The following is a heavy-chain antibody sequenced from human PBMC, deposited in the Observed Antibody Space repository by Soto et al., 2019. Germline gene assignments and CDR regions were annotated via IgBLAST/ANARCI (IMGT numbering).Heavy chain of an antibody. D-gene: IGHD5-12*01. CDR1: GGSISSGGYY. CDR3: ARGRGIVATINRSLLFDY. CDR2: IYYSGST. V-gene: IGHV4-31*03. Sequence: QVQLQESGPGLVKPSQTLSLTCTVSGGSISSGGYYWSWIRQHPGKGLEWIGYIYYSGSTYYNPSLKSRVTISVDTSKNQVSLKLSSVTAADTAVYYCARGRGIVATINRSLLFDYWGQGTLVTVSS. J-gene: IGHJ4*02.